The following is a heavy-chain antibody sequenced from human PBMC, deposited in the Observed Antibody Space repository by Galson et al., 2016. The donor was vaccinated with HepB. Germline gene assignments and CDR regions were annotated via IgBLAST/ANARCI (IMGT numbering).Heavy chain of an antibody. V-gene: IGHV6-1*01. Sequence: CAISGDSVSNNSAAWNWIRQSPSRGLEWLGRTYFRSKWYHDYAVFVKSRVIINPDTSKNQFSLQVNSVTTEDTAVYYCARCSRWSCGFWGQGTLVTVSS. D-gene: IGHD6-19*01. CDR1: GDSVSNNSAA. CDR3: ARCSRWSCGF. CDR2: TYFRSKWYH. J-gene: IGHJ4*02.